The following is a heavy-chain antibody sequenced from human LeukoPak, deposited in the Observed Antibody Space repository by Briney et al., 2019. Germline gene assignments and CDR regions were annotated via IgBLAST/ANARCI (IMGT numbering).Heavy chain of an antibody. D-gene: IGHD5-12*01. V-gene: IGHV3-48*04. Sequence: PGGSLRLSCATSGFTFSSYAMNWVRQAPGKGLEWVSYTSTGSSTIYYADSVKGRFTISRDNAKSSLYLQMNSLRAEDTAVYYCARDLYVDIVAPSGMDVWGQGTTVTVSS. CDR2: TSTGSSTI. J-gene: IGHJ6*02. CDR1: GFTFSSYA. CDR3: ARDLYVDIVAPSGMDV.